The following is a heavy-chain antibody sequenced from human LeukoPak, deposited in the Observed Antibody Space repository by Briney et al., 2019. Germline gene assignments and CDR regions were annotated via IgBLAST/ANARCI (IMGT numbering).Heavy chain of an antibody. J-gene: IGHJ4*02. CDR3: ARQYSSSWYLKAYFDY. CDR1: GGSISSYY. V-gene: IGHV4-59*08. CDR2: IYYSGST. Sequence: PSETLSLTCTVSGGSISSYYWSWIRQPPGKGLEWIGYIYYSGSTNCNPSLKSRVTISVDTSKNQFSLKLSSVTAADTAVYYCARQYSSSWYLKAYFDYWGQGTLVTVSS. D-gene: IGHD6-13*01.